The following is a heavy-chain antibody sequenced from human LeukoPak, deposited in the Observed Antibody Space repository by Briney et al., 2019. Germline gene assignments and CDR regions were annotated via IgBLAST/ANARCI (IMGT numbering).Heavy chain of an antibody. CDR1: GGSFSGYY. J-gene: IGHJ6*03. CDR2: INHSGST. V-gene: IGHV4-34*01. D-gene: IGHD1-14*01. CDR3: ARTGTPPYYYYYMDV. Sequence: PSETLSLTCAVYGGSFSGYYWSWIRQPPGKGLEWIGEINHSGSTNYNPSLKSRVTISVDTSKNQFSLKLSSVTAADTAVYYCARTGTPPYYYYYMDVWGKGTTVTVSS.